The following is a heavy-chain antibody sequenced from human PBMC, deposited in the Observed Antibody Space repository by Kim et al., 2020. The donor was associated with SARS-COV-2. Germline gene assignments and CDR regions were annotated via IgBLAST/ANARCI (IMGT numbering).Heavy chain of an antibody. CDR2: IYYSGST. D-gene: IGHD3-10*01. V-gene: IGHV4-39*01. Sequence: SETLSLTCTVSGGSISSSSYYWGWIRQPPGKGLEWIGSIYYSGSTYYNPSLKSRVTISVDTSKNQFSLKLSSVTAADTAVYYCARHYYGSGSYYIPLFDYWGQGTLVTVSS. J-gene: IGHJ4*02. CDR3: ARHYYGSGSYYIPLFDY. CDR1: GGSISSSSYY.